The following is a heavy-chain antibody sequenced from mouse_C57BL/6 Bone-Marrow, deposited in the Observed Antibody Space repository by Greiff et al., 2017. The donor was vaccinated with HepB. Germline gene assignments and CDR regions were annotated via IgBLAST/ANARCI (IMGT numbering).Heavy chain of an antibody. J-gene: IGHJ3*01. CDR1: GFTFSDAW. CDR2: IRNKANNHAT. D-gene: IGHD2-4*01. CDR3: TRRGDYPLAY. V-gene: IGHV6-6*01. Sequence: EVKVEESGGGLVQPGGSMKLSCAASGFTFSDAWMDWVRQSPEKGLEWVAEIRNKANNHATYYAESVKGRFTITRDDSKSSVYLQMNSLRAEDTDIYYYTRRGDYPLAYWGQGTLVTGSA.